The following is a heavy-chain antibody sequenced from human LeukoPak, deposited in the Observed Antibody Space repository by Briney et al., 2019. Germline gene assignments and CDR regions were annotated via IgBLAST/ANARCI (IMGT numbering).Heavy chain of an antibody. V-gene: IGHV4-59*01. CDR3: ARGHYSSSWYVFDY. CDR2: IYYSGST. Sequence: SETLSLTCTVSGGSISSYYWSWIRQPPGKGLEWIGYIYYSGSTNYNPSLKSRVTISVDTSKNQFSLRLSSVTAADTAVYYCARGHYSSSWYVFDYWGQGTLVTVSS. J-gene: IGHJ4*02. D-gene: IGHD6-13*01. CDR1: GGSISSYY.